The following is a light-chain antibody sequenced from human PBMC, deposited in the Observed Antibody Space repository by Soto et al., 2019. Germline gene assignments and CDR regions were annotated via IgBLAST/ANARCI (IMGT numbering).Light chain of an antibody. J-gene: IGLJ1*01. V-gene: IGLV2-14*01. CDR2: DVS. CDR3: GSWDSSLSAYV. CDR1: SSDVGGYSY. Sequence: QSALTQPASVSGSPGQSITISCTGTSSDVGGYSYVSWYQQLPGKAPKLMIYDVSDRPSGVSNRFSGSKSGTSATLGITGFQTGDEADYYCGSWDSSLSAYVFGTGTKVTVL.